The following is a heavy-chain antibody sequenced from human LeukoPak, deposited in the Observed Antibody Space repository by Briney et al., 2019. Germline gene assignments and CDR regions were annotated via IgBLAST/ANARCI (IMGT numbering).Heavy chain of an antibody. V-gene: IGHV3-53*01. J-gene: IGHJ3*02. CDR1: GFTVSSNY. Sequence: GGSLRLSCAASGFTVSSNYMSWVRQAPGKGPEWVSVIYSGGSTYYADSVKGRFTISRDNSKNTLYLQMNSLRAEDTAVYYCAREGDRSHHAFDIWGQGTMVTVSS. CDR2: IYSGGST. D-gene: IGHD2-15*01. CDR3: AREGDRSHHAFDI.